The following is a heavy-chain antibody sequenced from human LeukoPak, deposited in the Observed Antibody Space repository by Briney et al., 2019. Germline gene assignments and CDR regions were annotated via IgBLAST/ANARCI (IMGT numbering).Heavy chain of an antibody. J-gene: IGHJ4*02. Sequence: PSETLSLTCTVSGASISTSAYYWGWTRQPPGKGLDWIGNIYYSGSTYYNPSLKSRFTMSVDSAKNQFSLRLSSVTTADTAVYYCAKSDGYGLIDYWGQGTLVTVSS. D-gene: IGHD5-24*01. V-gene: IGHV4-39*01. CDR3: AKSDGYGLIDY. CDR2: IYYSGST. CDR1: GASISTSAYY.